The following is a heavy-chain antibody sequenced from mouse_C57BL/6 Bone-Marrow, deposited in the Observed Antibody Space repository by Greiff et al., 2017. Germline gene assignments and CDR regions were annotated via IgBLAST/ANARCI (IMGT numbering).Heavy chain of an antibody. Sequence: VQLQQSGAELARPGASVKLSCKASGYTFTSYGISWVKQRTGQGLEWIGEIYPRSGNTYYNEKFKGKATLTADKSSSTAYMELRRLTSEDSAVYFCARQLRLPSFAYWGQGTLVTVSA. CDR2: IYPRSGNT. J-gene: IGHJ3*01. V-gene: IGHV1-81*01. CDR1: GYTFTSYG. D-gene: IGHD3-2*02. CDR3: ARQLRLPSFAY.